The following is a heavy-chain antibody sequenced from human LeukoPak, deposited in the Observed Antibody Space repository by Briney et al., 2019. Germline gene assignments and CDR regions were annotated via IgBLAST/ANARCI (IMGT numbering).Heavy chain of an antibody. D-gene: IGHD3-22*01. CDR2: IYYSGST. CDR3: ARALGTYYYDSSGSYPHWFDP. Sequence: SETLSLTCAVSGGSISSNSYYWGWIRQPPGKGLEWIGSIYYSGSTYYNPSLQSRVTISIDTSKDQFSLKLTSLTAADTAVYYCARALGTYYYDSSGSYPHWFDPWGQGTLVTVSS. CDR1: GGSISSNSYY. V-gene: IGHV4-39*07. J-gene: IGHJ5*02.